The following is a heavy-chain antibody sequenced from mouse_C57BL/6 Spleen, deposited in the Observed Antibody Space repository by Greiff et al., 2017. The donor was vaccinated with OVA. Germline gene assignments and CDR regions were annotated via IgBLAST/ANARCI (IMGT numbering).Heavy chain of an antibody. CDR2: IYPRSGNT. CDR1: GYTFTSYG. D-gene: IGHD4-1*01. J-gene: IGHJ2*01. V-gene: IGHV1-81*01. Sequence: VKVVESGAELARPGASVKLSCKASGYTFTSYGISWVKQRTGQGLEWIGEIYPRSGNTYYNEKFKGKATLTADKSSSTAYMELRSLTSEDSAVYFCARGNWDVGGYWGQGTTLTVSS. CDR3: ARGNWDVGGY.